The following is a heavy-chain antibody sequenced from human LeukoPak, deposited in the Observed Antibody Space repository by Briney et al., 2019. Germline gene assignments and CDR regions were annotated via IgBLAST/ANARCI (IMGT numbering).Heavy chain of an antibody. Sequence: SETLSLTCAVYGGSFSGYYWSWIRQPPGKGLEWIGEINHSGSTNYNPSLKSRVTISVDTSKNQFSLKLSSVTAADTAVYYCAREGGLATMVRGVISCWGQGTLVTVSS. V-gene: IGHV4-34*01. CDR2: INHSGST. CDR3: AREGGLATMVRGVISC. D-gene: IGHD3-10*01. J-gene: IGHJ4*02. CDR1: GGSFSGYY.